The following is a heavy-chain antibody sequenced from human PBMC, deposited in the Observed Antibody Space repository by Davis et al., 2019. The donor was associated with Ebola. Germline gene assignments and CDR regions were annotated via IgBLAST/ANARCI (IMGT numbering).Heavy chain of an antibody. Sequence: ASVKVSCKASGYTFTGYYMHWVRQAPGQGLEWMGWINPNSGGTNYARRFQGRVTMTRDTAISTAYMEQSTLRSDDTAVYYCAREGSRSSNSFDYWGQGTLVTVSS. CDR2: INPNSGGT. V-gene: IGHV1-2*02. D-gene: IGHD6-6*01. CDR1: GYTFTGYY. J-gene: IGHJ4*02. CDR3: AREGSRSSNSFDY.